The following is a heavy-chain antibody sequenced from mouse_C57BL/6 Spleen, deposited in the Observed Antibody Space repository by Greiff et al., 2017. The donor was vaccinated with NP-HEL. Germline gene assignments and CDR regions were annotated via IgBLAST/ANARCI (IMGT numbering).Heavy chain of an antibody. CDR1: GYAFSSSW. Sequence: QVQLKQSGPELVKPGASVKISCKASGYAFSSSWMNWVKQRPGKGLEWIGRIYPGDGDTNYNGKFKGKATLTADKSSSTAYMQLSSLTSEDSAVYFCARYDYGSSYYDFDYWGQGTTLTVSS. CDR2: IYPGDGDT. CDR3: ARYDYGSSYYDFDY. V-gene: IGHV1-82*01. J-gene: IGHJ2*01. D-gene: IGHD1-1*01.